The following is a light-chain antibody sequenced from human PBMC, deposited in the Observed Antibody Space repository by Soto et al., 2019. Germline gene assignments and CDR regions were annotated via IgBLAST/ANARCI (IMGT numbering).Light chain of an antibody. CDR3: QQYGSSPWT. Sequence: EVLMTQSPATLSVSPGERATLSCRASQGVSSYLAWYQQKPGQAPRLLIYGASSRATGIPDRFSGSGSGTDFTLTISRLEPEDFAVYYCQQYGSSPWTFGQGTKVDIK. V-gene: IGKV3-20*01. CDR2: GAS. CDR1: QGVSSY. J-gene: IGKJ1*01.